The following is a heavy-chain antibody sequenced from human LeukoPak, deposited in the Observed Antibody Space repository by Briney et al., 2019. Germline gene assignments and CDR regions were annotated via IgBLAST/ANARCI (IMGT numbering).Heavy chain of an antibody. D-gene: IGHD3-10*01. Sequence: SETLSLTCTVSGGSISSYYWNWVRQPPGKGLEWIGNIYSSGSTDYNPSLKSRVTISLDTSKFQFSLRLNSVTAADTAVYYCARGRISGLYYFDYWGQGTLVTVSS. J-gene: IGHJ4*02. V-gene: IGHV4-59*01. CDR3: ARGRISGLYYFDY. CDR1: GGSISSYY. CDR2: IYSSGST.